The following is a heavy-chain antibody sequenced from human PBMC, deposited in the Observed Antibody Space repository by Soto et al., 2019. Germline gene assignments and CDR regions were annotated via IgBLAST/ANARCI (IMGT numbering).Heavy chain of an antibody. Sequence: TSETLSLTCAVSGGSISSGGYSWSWIRQPPGKGLEWIGYIYHSGSTYYNPSLKSRVTISVDRSKNQFSLKLSSVTAADTAVYYCARGLHYYDSSGYPLYNWFDPWGQGTLVTVSS. V-gene: IGHV4-30-2*01. CDR1: GGSISSGGYS. CDR2: IYHSGST. CDR3: ARGLHYYDSSGYPLYNWFDP. D-gene: IGHD3-22*01. J-gene: IGHJ5*02.